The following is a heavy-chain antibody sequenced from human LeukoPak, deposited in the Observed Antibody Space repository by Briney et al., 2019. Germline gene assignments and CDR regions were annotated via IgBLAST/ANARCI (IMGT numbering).Heavy chain of an antibody. CDR1: GFTFSSYA. D-gene: IGHD4-23*01. Sequence: GGSLRLSCAASGFTFSSYAMSWVRQAPGKGLEWVSAISGSGGSTYYADPVKGRFTISRDNAKNTLFLQMNSLRAEDTAVYYCTRDGGNSEFDYWGQGTLVTVSS. J-gene: IGHJ4*02. CDR3: TRDGGNSEFDY. V-gene: IGHV3-23*01. CDR2: ISGSGGST.